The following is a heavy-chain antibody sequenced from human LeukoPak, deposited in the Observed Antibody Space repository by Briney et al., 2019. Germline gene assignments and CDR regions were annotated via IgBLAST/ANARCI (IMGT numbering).Heavy chain of an antibody. CDR3: ARIEQQLDGDFDY. CDR1: GYSFTSYW. J-gene: IGHJ4*02. D-gene: IGHD6-13*01. V-gene: IGHV5-51*04. Sequence: GESLKISCKGSGYSFTSYWIGWVRPMPGKGLEWMGIIYPGDSDTRYSPSFQGQVTISADKPISTAYLQWSSLKASDTAMYYCARIEQQLDGDFDYWGQGTLVTVSS. CDR2: IYPGDSDT.